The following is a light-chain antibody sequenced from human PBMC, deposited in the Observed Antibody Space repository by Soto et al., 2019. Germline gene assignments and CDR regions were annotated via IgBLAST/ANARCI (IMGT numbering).Light chain of an antibody. CDR1: SSDVGGYNY. Sequence: QSALTQPASVSGSPGQSITISCTGTSSDVGGYNYVSWYRQHPGKAPKLMIYEVSNRPSGFSNRFSGSKSGNTASLTISGLRAEDEADYYCSSYTSSSTLYVFGTGTSSPS. J-gene: IGLJ1*01. V-gene: IGLV2-14*01. CDR2: EVS. CDR3: SSYTSSSTLYV.